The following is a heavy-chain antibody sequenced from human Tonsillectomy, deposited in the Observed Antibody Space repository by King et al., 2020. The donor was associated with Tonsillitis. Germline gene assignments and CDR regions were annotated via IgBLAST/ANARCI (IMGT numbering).Heavy chain of an antibody. CDR3: AKDDARGIAAAGSDY. D-gene: IGHD6-13*01. CDR2: IRYDGSIK. CDR1: GFTFSSDG. V-gene: IGHV3-30*02. Sequence: VQLVESGGGVVQPGGSLRLSCAASGFTFSSDGMHWVRQAPGKGLEWVAFIRYDGSIKYYADSVKGRFTISRDNSKNTLYLKMNSLRAEDTAVYYCAKDDARGIAAAGSDYWGQGTLVTVSS. J-gene: IGHJ4*02.